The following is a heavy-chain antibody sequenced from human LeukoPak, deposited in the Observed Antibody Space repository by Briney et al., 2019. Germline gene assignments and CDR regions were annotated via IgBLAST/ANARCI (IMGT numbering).Heavy chain of an antibody. J-gene: IGHJ4*02. Sequence: PGGSLRLSCAASGFAVSNNYMTWVRQAPGKGLEWVSVIHSGGATYYADSVKGRFTISRDSSKNTLYLQMNNLRAEDTAVYYCARGRGYGAYDWNDYWGQGTLVTVSS. CDR1: GFAVSNNY. V-gene: IGHV3-53*01. D-gene: IGHD5-12*01. CDR3: ARGRGYGAYDWNDY. CDR2: IHSGGAT.